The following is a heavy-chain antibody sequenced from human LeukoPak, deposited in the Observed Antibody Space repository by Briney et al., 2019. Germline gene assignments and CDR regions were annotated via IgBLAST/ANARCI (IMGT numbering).Heavy chain of an antibody. V-gene: IGHV3-53*01. D-gene: IGHD5-12*01. J-gene: IGHJ4*02. CDR1: GFNVSGTD. CDR3: RASGYELDGWELMDY. Sequence: PGGPLRLSCAASGFNVSGTDMNWVRKAPGKGLEWVSVIYSGGRTFYADSVKGPFTIARDNSKNTLYLQMNSLRAEDTAVYYCRASGYELDGWELMDYWGQGPLVTVSS. CDR2: IYSGGRT.